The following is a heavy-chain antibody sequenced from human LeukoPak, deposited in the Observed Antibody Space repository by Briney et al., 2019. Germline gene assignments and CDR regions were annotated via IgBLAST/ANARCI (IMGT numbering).Heavy chain of an antibody. D-gene: IGHD3-16*01. Sequence: SLKVSCKASGGTFSSYAISWVRQAPGQGLEWMGGIIPIFGTANYAQKFQGRVTITADESTSTAYMELSSLSSEDTAVYYCSGSRTRWMVTFWEKKRYYYYYMDVWGKGTTVTVSS. CDR3: SGSRTRWMVTFWEKKRYYYYYMDV. J-gene: IGHJ6*03. V-gene: IGHV1-69*13. CDR2: IIPIFGTA. CDR1: GGTFSSYA.